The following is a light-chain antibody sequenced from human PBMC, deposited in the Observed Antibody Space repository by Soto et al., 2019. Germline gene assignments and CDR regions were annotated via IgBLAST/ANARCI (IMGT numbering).Light chain of an antibody. Sequence: QSALTQPPSAAGSPGQSVTISCTGTSTDVGGYNYVSWYQQYPGKAPKLMIYEVSKRPSGVPDRFSGSKSGNTASLTVSGLQAEDEADYYCSAYTVSRTYVFGTGTKLTVL. V-gene: IGLV2-8*01. CDR1: STDVGGYNY. J-gene: IGLJ1*01. CDR2: EVS. CDR3: SAYTVSRTYV.